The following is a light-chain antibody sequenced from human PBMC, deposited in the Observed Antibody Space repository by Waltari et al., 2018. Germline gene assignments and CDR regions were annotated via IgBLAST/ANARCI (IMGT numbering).Light chain of an antibody. CDR2: HAS. CDR1: QGVGKY. Sequence: EIVLTQSPGTLSLSPGERATLSCRASQGVGKYLAWYQQGPGQAPRLLLDHASIRATGIPDRFSGSGFGTDFSLTISRLEPEDFAVYYCQKYDFLPATFGQGTTVEIK. CDR3: QKYDFLPAT. J-gene: IGKJ1*01. V-gene: IGKV3-20*01.